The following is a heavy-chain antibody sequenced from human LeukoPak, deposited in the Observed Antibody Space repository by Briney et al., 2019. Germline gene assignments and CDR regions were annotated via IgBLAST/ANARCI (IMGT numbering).Heavy chain of an antibody. CDR1: GGSINNYY. CDR2: IYSSGST. Sequence: PSETLSLTCTVSGGSINNYYWSWIRQPAGKGLEWIGLIYSSGSTNYNPSLKSRVTISVDTSKNQFSLKLSSVTAADTAVYFCARGPYSYDSSGAFDIWGQGTMVTVSS. D-gene: IGHD3-22*01. V-gene: IGHV4-4*07. J-gene: IGHJ3*02. CDR3: ARGPYSYDSSGAFDI.